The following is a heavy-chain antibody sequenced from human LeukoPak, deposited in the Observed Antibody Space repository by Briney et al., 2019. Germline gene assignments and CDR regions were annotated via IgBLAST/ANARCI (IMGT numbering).Heavy chain of an antibody. V-gene: IGHV3-21*01. Sequence: GGSLRLSCAASGFTFSSYSMNWVRQAPGKGLEWVSSISSSSSYIYYADSVKGRFTISRDNAKNSLYLQMNSLRAEDTAVYYCARVYSSSWPAWTVYYYYYGMDVWGQGTTVTVSS. D-gene: IGHD6-13*01. CDR1: GFTFSSYS. J-gene: IGHJ6*02. CDR3: ARVYSSSWPAWTVYYYYYGMDV. CDR2: ISSSSSYI.